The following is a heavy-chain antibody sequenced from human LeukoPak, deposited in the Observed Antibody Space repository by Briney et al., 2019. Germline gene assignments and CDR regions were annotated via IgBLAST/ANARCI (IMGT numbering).Heavy chain of an antibody. D-gene: IGHD3-16*01. V-gene: IGHV4-39*01. CDR2: IHYTGNT. CDR3: ARLFSLGAFDI. Sequence: PSETLSLTCTVSGGSISNFWGWIRQPPGKGLEWIGSIHYTGNTHYNASLKSRVTMSVDTSKNQFSLKLSSMTAADTAVYYCARLFSLGAFDIWGQGTMVSVSS. J-gene: IGHJ3*02. CDR1: GGSISNF.